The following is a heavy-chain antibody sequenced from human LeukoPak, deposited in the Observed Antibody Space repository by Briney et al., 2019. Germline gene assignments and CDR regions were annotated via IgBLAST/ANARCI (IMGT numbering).Heavy chain of an antibody. J-gene: IGHJ4*02. Sequence: SETLSLTCTVSGGSMSSYHWSWLRQPPGKGLEWIGYIYYSGSTNYNPSLKSRVTISVDTSKNQFSLKLNSVTAADTAVYYCARRVTGRGTFYFDYWGQGSLVTVSS. V-gene: IGHV4-59*08. D-gene: IGHD3-16*01. CDR1: GGSMSSYH. CDR2: IYYSGST. CDR3: ARRVTGRGTFYFDY.